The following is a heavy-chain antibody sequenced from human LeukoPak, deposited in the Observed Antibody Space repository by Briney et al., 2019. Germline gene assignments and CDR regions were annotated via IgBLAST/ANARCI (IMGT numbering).Heavy chain of an antibody. V-gene: IGHV4-34*01. Sequence: SETLSLTCAVYGGSFSGYYWSWIRQPPGKGLEWIGEINHSGSTNYNPSLKCRVTLSVDTSKNQFSLKLSSVTAADTAVYYCARSSTTARRSYAFDIWGQGTMVTVSS. CDR2: INHSGST. D-gene: IGHD2-2*01. J-gene: IGHJ3*02. CDR3: ARSSTTARRSYAFDI. CDR1: GGSFSGYY.